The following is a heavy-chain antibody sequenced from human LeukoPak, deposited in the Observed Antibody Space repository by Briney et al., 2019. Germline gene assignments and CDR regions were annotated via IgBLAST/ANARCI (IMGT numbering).Heavy chain of an antibody. CDR3: ARFGYYDSSGFANYFDY. J-gene: IGHJ4*02. Sequence: SETLSLTCAVYGGSFSGYYWSWIRQPPGKGLEWIGEINHSGSTNYNPSLKSRVTISVDTSKNQFSRKLSSVTAADTAVYYCARFGYYDSSGFANYFDYWGQGTLVTVSS. CDR2: INHSGST. V-gene: IGHV4-34*01. CDR1: GGSFSGYY. D-gene: IGHD3-22*01.